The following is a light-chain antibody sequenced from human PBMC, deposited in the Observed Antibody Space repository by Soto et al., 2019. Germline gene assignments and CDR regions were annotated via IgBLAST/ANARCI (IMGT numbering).Light chain of an antibody. CDR2: EVS. CDR3: SSYAGSGSIA. V-gene: IGLV2-8*01. CDR1: SSDVGGYNY. J-gene: IGLJ1*01. Sequence: QSALTQPPSASGSPGQSVTISCTGTSSDVGGYNYVSWYQQHPGKAPKLMIYEVSKRPSGVPDRFSGSKSGNTASLTVSGLQAEDEADYYCSSYAGSGSIAFGTGTMLTVL.